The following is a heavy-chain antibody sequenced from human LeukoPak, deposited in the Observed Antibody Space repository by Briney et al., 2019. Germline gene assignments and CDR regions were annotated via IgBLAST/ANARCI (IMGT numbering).Heavy chain of an antibody. CDR3: ARFIPLAAARGYFDY. J-gene: IGHJ4*02. CDR1: GYSFTSYW. Sequence: GESLKISCKGSGYSFTSYWIGWVRQMPGKGLEWMGIIYPGDSDTRYSPSFQGQVTISADKSISTAYLQWSSLKASDTAMYYCARFIPLAAARGYFDYWGQGTLVTVSS. CDR2: IYPGDSDT. D-gene: IGHD6-13*01. V-gene: IGHV5-51*01.